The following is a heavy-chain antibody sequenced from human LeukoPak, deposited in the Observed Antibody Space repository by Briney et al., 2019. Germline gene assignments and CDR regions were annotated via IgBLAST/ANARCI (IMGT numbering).Heavy chain of an antibody. CDR1: GYTFTSYG. J-gene: IGHJ3*02. CDR2: ISAYNGNT. V-gene: IGHV1-18*01. CDR3: ARLRRDGYNWGPTDAFDI. D-gene: IGHD5-24*01. Sequence: VASVKVSCKASGYTFTSYGISWVRQAPGQGLEWMGWISAYNGNTNYAQKLQGRVTMTTDTSTSTAYMELRSLRSDDTAVYYCARLRRDGYNWGPTDAFDIWGQGTMVTVSS.